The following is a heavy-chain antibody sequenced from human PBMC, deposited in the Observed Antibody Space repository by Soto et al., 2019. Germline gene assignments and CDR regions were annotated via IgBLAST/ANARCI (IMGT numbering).Heavy chain of an antibody. J-gene: IGHJ5*02. CDR1: GYTFTSYG. D-gene: IGHD6-13*01. Sequence: GASVKGSFKASGYTFTSYGIHWLRQAPGQRLEWMGWINAANGDTKYSPKFQGRVTITRDTSASTAYMELSSLRSEDTAVYYCVRRHVSATGIDWFDPWGQGTLVTV. V-gene: IGHV1-3*01. CDR3: VRRHVSATGIDWFDP. CDR2: INAANGDT.